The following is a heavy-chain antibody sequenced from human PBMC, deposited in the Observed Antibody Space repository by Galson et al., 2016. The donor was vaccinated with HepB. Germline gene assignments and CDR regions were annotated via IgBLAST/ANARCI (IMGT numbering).Heavy chain of an antibody. J-gene: IGHJ6*03. CDR2: IIPIFGTA. D-gene: IGHD3-3*01. CDR3: ARVSYEFWGGPYYYYYMDV. Sequence: SVKVSCKASGGTFSRYAITWVRQAPGQGLEWIGGIIPIFGTANYAQKFQDRVTITADKSTSTAYMELYSLRSEDTAVDYCARVSYEFWGGPYYYYYMDVWGKWTTVTVAS. CDR1: GGTFSRYA. V-gene: IGHV1-69*06.